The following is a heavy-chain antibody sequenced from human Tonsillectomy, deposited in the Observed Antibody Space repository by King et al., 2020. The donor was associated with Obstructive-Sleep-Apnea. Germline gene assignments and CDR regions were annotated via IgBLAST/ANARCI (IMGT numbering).Heavy chain of an antibody. CDR2: VSSSSKYI. Sequence: VQLVESGGGLVKPGGSLRLSCAASGFTFSSYSMNWVRQAPGKGLEWVSSVSSSSKYIYYADSVKGRFTISRDNAKNSLYLQMNSLRAEDTAVYYCARDSYIAVAGMTYWGQGTLVTVSS. CDR3: ARDSYIAVAGMTY. J-gene: IGHJ4*02. CDR1: GFTFSSYS. D-gene: IGHD6-19*01. V-gene: IGHV3-21*01.